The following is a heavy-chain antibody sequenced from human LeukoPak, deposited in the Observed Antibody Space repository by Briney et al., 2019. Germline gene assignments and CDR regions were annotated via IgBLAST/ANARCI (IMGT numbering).Heavy chain of an antibody. D-gene: IGHD3-16*02. CDR3: ARGRDRIMITFGGVIVPPFDY. V-gene: IGHV4-34*01. Sequence: SETLSLTCAVYGGSFSGYYWSWIRQPPGKGLEWIGEINHSGSTNYNPSLKSRVTISVDTSKNQFSLKLSSVTAADTAVYYCARGRDRIMITFGGVIVPPFDYWGQGTLVTVSS. J-gene: IGHJ4*02. CDR2: INHSGST. CDR1: GGSFSGYY.